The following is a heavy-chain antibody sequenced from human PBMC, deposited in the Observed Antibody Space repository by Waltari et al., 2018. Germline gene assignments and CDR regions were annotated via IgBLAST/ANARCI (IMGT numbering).Heavy chain of an antibody. CDR2: ISYDGSNK. J-gene: IGHJ6*03. Sequence: QVQLVESGGGVVQPGRSLRLSCAASGFTFSSYAMHWVRQAPGKGLEWVAVISYDGSNKYYADSVKGRFAISRDNSKNTLYLQMNSLRAEDTAVYYCARGCSSTSCYPYYYYYYMDVWGKGTTVTISS. V-gene: IGHV3-30*09. CDR1: GFTFSSYA. CDR3: ARGCSSTSCYPYYYYYYMDV. D-gene: IGHD2-2*01.